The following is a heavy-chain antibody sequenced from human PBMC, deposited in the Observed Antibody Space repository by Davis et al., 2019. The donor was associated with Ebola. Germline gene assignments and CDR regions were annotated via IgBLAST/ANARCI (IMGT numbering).Heavy chain of an antibody. Sequence: SLKISCAASGFTFDDYAMHWVRQAPGKGLEWVSGISWNSGSIGYADSVKGRFTISRDNAKNSLYLQMNSLRAEDTALYYCAKDRIVGQYGTDVWGQGTTVTVSS. J-gene: IGHJ6*02. V-gene: IGHV3-9*01. CDR2: ISWNSGSI. CDR1: GFTFDDYA. D-gene: IGHD3-16*02. CDR3: AKDRIVGQYGTDV.